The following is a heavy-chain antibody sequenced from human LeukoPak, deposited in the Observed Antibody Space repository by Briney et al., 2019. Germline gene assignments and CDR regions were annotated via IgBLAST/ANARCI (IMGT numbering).Heavy chain of an antibody. CDR3: ARGQQLAVPPFDY. CDR1: GGSVSSYY. V-gene: IGHV4-59*02. D-gene: IGHD6-13*01. CDR2: IYYSGST. J-gene: IGHJ4*02. Sequence: SEALSLTCTVSGGSVSSYYWSWIRQPPGKGLEWIGYIYYSGSTNYNPSLKSRVTISVDTSKNQFSLKLSSVTAADTAVYYCARGQQLAVPPFDYWGQGTLVTVSS.